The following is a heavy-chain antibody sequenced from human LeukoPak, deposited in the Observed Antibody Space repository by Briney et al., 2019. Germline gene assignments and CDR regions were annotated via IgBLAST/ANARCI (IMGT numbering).Heavy chain of an antibody. CDR2: MTGSGGTA. Sequence: GGSLRLSCAASGFSFDNYGMSWVRQAPGKGPEWVSFMTGSGGTAYYADSVKGRFTISRDNSKNTLYLQMNSLRAEDTAVYYCVHQQTYYFDYWGQGTLVTVSS. CDR1: GFSFDNYG. CDR3: VHQQTYYFDY. D-gene: IGHD2-2*01. J-gene: IGHJ4*02. V-gene: IGHV3-23*01.